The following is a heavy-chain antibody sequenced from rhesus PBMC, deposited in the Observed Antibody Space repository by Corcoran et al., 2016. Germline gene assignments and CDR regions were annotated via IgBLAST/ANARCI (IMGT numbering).Heavy chain of an antibody. CDR2: ISFDESKK. V-gene: IGHV3-54*02. J-gene: IGHJ6*01. CDR3: VRGFYGLDS. CDR1: GFTFSTYG. Sequence: DVQLVESGGGLVKPGGSLRLSCEASGFTFSTYGIHWVRQAPGKGLEWVAVISFDESKKYYADSMKDRFTISRDNSKNMVYLQMNNLKLEDTAVYYCVRGFYGLDSWGQGVVVTVSS.